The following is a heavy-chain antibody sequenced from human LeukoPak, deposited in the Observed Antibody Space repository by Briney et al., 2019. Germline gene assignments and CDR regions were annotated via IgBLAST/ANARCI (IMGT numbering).Heavy chain of an antibody. Sequence: GGSLRLSCAASGFTFSSYAMHWVRQAPGKGLEWVAVISYDGSNKYYADSVKGRFTISGDNSKNTLYLQMNSLRAGDTAVYYCARTYYYDSSGYSFDPWGQGTLVTVSS. D-gene: IGHD3-22*01. CDR2: ISYDGSNK. V-gene: IGHV3-30-3*01. J-gene: IGHJ5*02. CDR3: ARTYYYDSSGYSFDP. CDR1: GFTFSSYA.